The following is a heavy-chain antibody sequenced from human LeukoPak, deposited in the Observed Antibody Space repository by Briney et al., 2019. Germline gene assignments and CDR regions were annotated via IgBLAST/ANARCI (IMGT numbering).Heavy chain of an antibody. CDR1: GFSFNTYS. J-gene: IGHJ3*02. CDR2: ISSTSAHI. D-gene: IGHD2-2*01. Sequence: TGGSLRLSCAASGFSFNTYSMNWVRQAPGKGLEWVSSISSTSAHIFYADSVKGRFSISRDNAKNSLYLQMNSLRVEDTAVYYCTSRYCSTTNCYSFGSWGHGTLVTVSS. CDR3: TSRYCSTTNCYSFGS. V-gene: IGHV3-21*01.